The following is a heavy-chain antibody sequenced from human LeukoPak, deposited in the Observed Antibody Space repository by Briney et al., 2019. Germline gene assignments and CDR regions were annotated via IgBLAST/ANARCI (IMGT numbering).Heavy chain of an antibody. Sequence: PSGTLSLTCAVSGGSISSYYWSWIRQPPGKGLKWIGNIYYSGYTTYTPSLRRRVTISVGTPKNQFSLKLSSVTAADTAVYYCARETSQKGAHYLDVSGKGNTSTLSS. D-gene: IGHD3-16*01. V-gene: IGHV4-59*01. CDR1: GGSISSYY. J-gene: IGHJ6*03. CDR2: IYYSGYT. CDR3: ARETSQKGAHYLDV.